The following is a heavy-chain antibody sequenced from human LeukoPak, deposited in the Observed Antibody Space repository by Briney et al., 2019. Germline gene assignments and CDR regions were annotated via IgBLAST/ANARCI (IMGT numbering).Heavy chain of an antibody. CDR2: IKQDGSEK. J-gene: IGHJ4*02. CDR1: GFTFSNYW. D-gene: IGHD5-18*01. Sequence: GGSLRLSCAASGFTFSNYWMSWVRQAPGKGLEWVANIKQDGSEKYYVDSVKGRFTISRDNAKNSLYLQMNSLRAEDTAVYYCARGLQLWFVWGQGTLVTVSS. CDR3: ARGLQLWFV. V-gene: IGHV3-7*01.